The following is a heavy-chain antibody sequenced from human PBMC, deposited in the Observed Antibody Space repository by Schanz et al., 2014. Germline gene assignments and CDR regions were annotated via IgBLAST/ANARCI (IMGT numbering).Heavy chain of an antibody. CDR2: ISGFGTGA. CDR1: GFSFSNYA. CDR3: AKVWGSDYFYPFDY. V-gene: IGHV3-23*01. Sequence: EEQLLESGGALVQPWGSLRLSCAASGFSFSNYALVWVRQPPGKGLEWISGISGFGTGAYYADSVKGRFTISRDNSKNTLYLQMSSLRAEDTAVYYCAKVWGSDYFYPFDYWGQGTLVTVSS. J-gene: IGHJ4*02. D-gene: IGHD3-22*01.